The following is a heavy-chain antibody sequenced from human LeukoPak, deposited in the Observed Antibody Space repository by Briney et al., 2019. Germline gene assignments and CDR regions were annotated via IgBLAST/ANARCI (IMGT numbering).Heavy chain of an antibody. J-gene: IGHJ4*02. D-gene: IGHD4-17*01. CDR1: GYTFTSYG. CDR3: ARDNYGDYLFDY. V-gene: IGHV1-46*01. Sequence: ASVKVSCKASGYTFTSYGISWVRQAPGQGLEWMGIINPSGGSTSYAQKFQGRVTMTRDTSTSTVYMELSSLRSEDTAVYYCARDNYGDYLFDYWGQGTLVTVSS. CDR2: INPSGGST.